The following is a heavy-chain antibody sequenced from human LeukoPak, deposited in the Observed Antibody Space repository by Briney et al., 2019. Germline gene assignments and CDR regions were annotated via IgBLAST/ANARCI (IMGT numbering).Heavy chain of an antibody. V-gene: IGHV3-30-3*01. CDR2: ISYDGSNK. D-gene: IGHD6-19*01. Sequence: GGSLRLSCAASGFTFSSYAMHWVRQAPGKGLEWVAVISYDGSNKYYADSVKGRFTISRDNAKDSLYLQMNSLRAEDTAVYYCARAGVAGTWDLPGPVVRTGTFDYWGQGTLVTVSS. CDR3: ARAGVAGTWDLPGPVVRTGTFDY. J-gene: IGHJ4*02. CDR1: GFTFSSYA.